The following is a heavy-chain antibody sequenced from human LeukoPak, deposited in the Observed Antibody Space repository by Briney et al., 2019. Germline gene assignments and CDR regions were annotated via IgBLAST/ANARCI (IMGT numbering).Heavy chain of an antibody. CDR1: GGSISSSSYY. J-gene: IGHJ4*02. CDR2: IYYSGST. D-gene: IGHD3-9*01. Sequence: TSETLSLTCTVSGGSISSSSYYWGWIRQPPGKGLEWIGSIYYSGSTYYNPSLKSRVTISVDTSKNQFSLKLSSVTAADTAVYYCASQYYDILTGYYQPPFDYWGQGTLVTVSS. CDR3: ASQYYDILTGYYQPPFDY. V-gene: IGHV4-39*01.